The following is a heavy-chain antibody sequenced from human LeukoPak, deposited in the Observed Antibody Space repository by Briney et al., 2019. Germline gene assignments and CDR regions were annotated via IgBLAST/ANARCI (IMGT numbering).Heavy chain of an antibody. CDR3: AREWGYSSGWSVVDY. Sequence: PSETLSLTCTVSGGSISSYYWSWIRQPPGKGLEWIGYIYYSGSTNYNPSLKSRVTISVDTSKNQFSLKLSSVTAADTAVYYCAREWGYSSGWSVVDYWGQGTLVTVSS. D-gene: IGHD6-19*01. J-gene: IGHJ4*02. CDR1: GGSISSYY. V-gene: IGHV4-59*01. CDR2: IYYSGST.